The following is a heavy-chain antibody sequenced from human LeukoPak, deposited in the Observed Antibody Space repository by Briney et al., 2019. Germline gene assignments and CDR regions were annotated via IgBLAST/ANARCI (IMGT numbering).Heavy chain of an antibody. CDR1: GGSISSKSFY. Sequence: TSSETLSLTCTVSGGSISSKSFYWVWHPPPPGKGREWIGSISESGSTYYPQSLKSRVAISVDPPKNPFSLQLSSVTAADTAVYSCARHKDFGVTFYYGMDVWGQGTTVTVSS. CDR3: ARHKDFGVTFYYGMDV. V-gene: IGHV4-39*01. J-gene: IGHJ6*02. CDR2: ISESGST. D-gene: IGHD3-16*01.